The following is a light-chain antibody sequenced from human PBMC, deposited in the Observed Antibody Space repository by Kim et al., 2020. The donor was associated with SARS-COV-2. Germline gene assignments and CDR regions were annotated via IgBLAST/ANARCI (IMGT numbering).Light chain of an antibody. CDR2: GAS. CDR3: QQYNNWPRT. J-gene: IGKJ1*01. CDR1: QSVSSN. Sequence: EIVMTQSPANLSVSPGERATLSCRASQSVSSNLAWYQQKPGQAPRFLIYGASTRATGLPARFSGSGSGTEFTLTISSLQSEDFAVYYCQQYNNWPRTFGQGTKVEIK. V-gene: IGKV3-15*01.